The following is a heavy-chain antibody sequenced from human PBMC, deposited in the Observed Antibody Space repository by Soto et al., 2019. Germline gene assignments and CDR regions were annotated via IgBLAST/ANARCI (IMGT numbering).Heavy chain of an antibody. CDR1: GYTFTSYD. Sequence: ASVKVSCKASGYTFTSYDINWVRQATGQGLEWMGWMNPNSGNTGCAQKFQGRVTMTRNTSISTAYMELSSLRSEDTAVYYCARVMLVAAAGNELFDYWGQGTLVTVPS. J-gene: IGHJ4*02. CDR2: MNPNSGNT. V-gene: IGHV1-8*01. CDR3: ARVMLVAAAGNELFDY. D-gene: IGHD6-13*01.